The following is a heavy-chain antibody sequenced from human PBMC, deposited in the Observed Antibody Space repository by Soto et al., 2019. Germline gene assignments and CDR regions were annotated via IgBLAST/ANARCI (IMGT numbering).Heavy chain of an antibody. D-gene: IGHD3-9*01. J-gene: IGHJ6*02. CDR2: IIPIFGTA. Sequence: QVQLMQSGAELKKPGSSVKVSCKASGGTFSSYAISWVRQAPGQGLVWMGGIIPIFGTANYAQKFQGRVTITADESASTAYMELSSQRSEDTAVYYCARTMTDYHYHYNGMAVWCQRTTVTVSS. CDR3: ARTMTDYHYHYNGMAV. V-gene: IGHV1-69*01. CDR1: GGTFSSYA.